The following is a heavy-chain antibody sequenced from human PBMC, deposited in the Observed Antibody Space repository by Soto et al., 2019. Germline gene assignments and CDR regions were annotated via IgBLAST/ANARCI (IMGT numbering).Heavy chain of an antibody. V-gene: IGHV4-4*02. D-gene: IGHD6-13*01. CDR1: GGSISSSNW. J-gene: IGHJ4*02. CDR2: IYHSGST. Sequence: QVQLQESGPGLVKPSGTLSLTCAVSGGSISSSNWWSWVRQPPGKGLEWLGEIYHSGSTNYNPSLKSRVTIAVDKSKNQFSLKLSSVTAADTAVYYCARHRLVGYSSHPFDGTDYWGQGTLVTVSS. CDR3: ARHRLVGYSSHPFDGTDY.